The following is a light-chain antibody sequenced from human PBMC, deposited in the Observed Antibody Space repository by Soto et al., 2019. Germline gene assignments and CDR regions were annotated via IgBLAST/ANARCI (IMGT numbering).Light chain of an antibody. V-gene: IGKV3-20*01. J-gene: IGKJ2*01. CDR2: HAS. CDR3: QQSDSSSYT. CDR1: QSVSNNY. Sequence: EIVLTQSPGTLSLSPGERATLSCMASQSVSNNYLAWYQQKSGQAPRLLIYHASSRATGIPDRFSGSGSGKDFTLTISRLEPEDLAVYYCQQSDSSSYTFGQGTKLEIK.